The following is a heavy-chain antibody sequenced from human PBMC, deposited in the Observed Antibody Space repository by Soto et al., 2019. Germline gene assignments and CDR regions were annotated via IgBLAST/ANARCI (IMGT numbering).Heavy chain of an antibody. J-gene: IGHJ6*02. CDR3: ASDSLRYFDWLSPHYGMDV. D-gene: IGHD3-9*01. V-gene: IGHV1-69*01. CDR2: IIPIFGTA. CDR1: GGTFSSYA. Sequence: QVQLVQSGAEVKKPGSSVKVSCKASGGTFSSYAISWVRQAPGQGLEWMGGIIPIFGTANYAQKFQGRVTITADESTTTAYMELSSLRSEDTAVYYCASDSLRYFDWLSPHYGMDVWGQGTTVTGSS.